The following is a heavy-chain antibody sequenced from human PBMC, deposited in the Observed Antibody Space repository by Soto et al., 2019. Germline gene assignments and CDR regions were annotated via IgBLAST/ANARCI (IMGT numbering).Heavy chain of an antibody. J-gene: IGHJ4*02. CDR3: ARTKGPVTTSGYYFDY. D-gene: IGHD4-17*01. Sequence: EVQLVESGGGLVKPGGSLRLSCAASGFTFSTYSMNWVRQATGRGLEWVSSVISSRGYIFYADSVQGRLTISRDNAKNSLYFQMNSLRAEDTGVYYCARTKGPVTTSGYYFDYWGQGALVTVSS. V-gene: IGHV3-21*01. CDR2: VISSRGYI. CDR1: GFTFSTYS.